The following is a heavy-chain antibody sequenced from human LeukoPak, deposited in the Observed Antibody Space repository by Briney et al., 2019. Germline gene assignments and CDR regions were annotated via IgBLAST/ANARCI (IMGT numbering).Heavy chain of an antibody. CDR1: GFTFSSYS. Sequence: GGSLRLSCAASGFTFSSYSMNWVRQAPGKGLEWVPGISLDGATTYYAGSVEGRFTISRDNSKNTLYLQMNSLRADDTAVYYCVKDHGWLLYSWGQGTLVTVSS. D-gene: IGHD3-9*01. CDR2: ISLDGATT. CDR3: VKDHGWLLYS. V-gene: IGHV3-23*01. J-gene: IGHJ4*02.